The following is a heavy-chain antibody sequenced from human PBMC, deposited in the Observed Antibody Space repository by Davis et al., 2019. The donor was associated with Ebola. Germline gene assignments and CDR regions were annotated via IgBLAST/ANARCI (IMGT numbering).Heavy chain of an antibody. J-gene: IGHJ4*02. CDR3: ASGVDIVATAGGV. Sequence: PSETLSLTCTVSGGSISSSSYYWGWIRQPPGKGLEWIGSIYYSGSTYYNPSLKSRVTISVDTSKNQFSLKLSSVTAADTAVYYCASGVDIVATAGGVWGQGTLVTVSS. CDR2: IYYSGST. V-gene: IGHV4-39*01. CDR1: GGSISSSSYY. D-gene: IGHD5-12*01.